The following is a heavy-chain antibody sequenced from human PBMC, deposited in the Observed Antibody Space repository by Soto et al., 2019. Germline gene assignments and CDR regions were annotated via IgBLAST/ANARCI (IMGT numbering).Heavy chain of an antibody. D-gene: IGHD3-3*01. CDR2: IIPIFGTA. CDR1: GGTFSSYA. Sequence: QVQLVQSGAEVKKPGSSVKVSCKASGGTFSSYAISWVRQAPGQGLEWMGGIIPIFGTANYAQKFQGRVTITADESTSTAYMELGSLRSEDTAVYYCARDRPTYYDFWNLQRTQNYYYYYGMDVWGQGTTVTVSS. V-gene: IGHV1-69*01. J-gene: IGHJ6*02. CDR3: ARDRPTYYDFWNLQRTQNYYYYYGMDV.